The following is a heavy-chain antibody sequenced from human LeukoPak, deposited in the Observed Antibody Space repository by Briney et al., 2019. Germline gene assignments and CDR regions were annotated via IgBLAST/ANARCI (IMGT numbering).Heavy chain of an antibody. CDR3: AKGDYYDSRSNMDV. CDR1: GFTFSSYA. D-gene: IGHD3-22*01. J-gene: IGHJ6*02. Sequence: KAGGSLRLSCAASGFTFSSYAMSWVRQAPGKGLEWVSAISGSGGSTYYADSVKGRLTISRDNSKNTLYLQMNSLRAEDTAVYYCAKGDYYDSRSNMDVWGQGTTVTVSS. CDR2: ISGSGGST. V-gene: IGHV3-23*01.